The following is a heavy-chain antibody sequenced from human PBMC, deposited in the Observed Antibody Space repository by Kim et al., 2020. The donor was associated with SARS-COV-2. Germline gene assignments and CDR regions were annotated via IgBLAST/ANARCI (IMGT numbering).Heavy chain of an antibody. CDR1: GYTFTSYG. V-gene: IGHV1-18*01. CDR3: ARDERFVYATLRYYGMDV. CDR2: ISAYNGNT. J-gene: IGHJ6*02. D-gene: IGHD2-8*01. Sequence: ASVKVSCKASGYTFTSYGISWVRQAPGQGLEWMGWISAYNGNTNYAQKLQGRVTMTTDTSTSTAYMELRSLRSDDTAVYYCARDERFVYATLRYYGMDVWGQGTTVTVSS.